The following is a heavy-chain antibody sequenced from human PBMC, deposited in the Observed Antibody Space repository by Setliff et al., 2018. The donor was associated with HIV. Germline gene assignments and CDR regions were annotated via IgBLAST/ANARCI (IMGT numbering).Heavy chain of an antibody. J-gene: IGHJ6*02. CDR3: ARPVSKNYHGMDV. V-gene: IGHV4-38-2*02. CDR1: GYSISSGYY. D-gene: IGHD1-7*01. Sequence: SETLSLTCTVSGYSISSGYYWGWIRQPPGKGLEWIGSIFHSGGARYNSSLKSRVTISGDTSRNLLSLTVTSVTPADTAVYYCARPVSKNYHGMDVWGPGTTVTVSS. CDR2: IFHSGGA.